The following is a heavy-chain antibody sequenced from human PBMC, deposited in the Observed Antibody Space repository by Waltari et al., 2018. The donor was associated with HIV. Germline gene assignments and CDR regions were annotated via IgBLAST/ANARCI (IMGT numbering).Heavy chain of an antibody. CDR1: GYTFTSYD. Sequence: QVQLVQSGAEVKKPGASVKVSCKTSGYTFTSYDINWVRQASGQGPEWMGWINPSSGNTAYAEKFQGRITLTRDTSKSTAYMDLSSLRSDDTAVYYCARAYYSGPYSYWGQGTLVTVS. J-gene: IGHJ4*02. D-gene: IGHD2-15*01. V-gene: IGHV1-8*01. CDR2: INPSSGNT. CDR3: ARAYYSGPYSY.